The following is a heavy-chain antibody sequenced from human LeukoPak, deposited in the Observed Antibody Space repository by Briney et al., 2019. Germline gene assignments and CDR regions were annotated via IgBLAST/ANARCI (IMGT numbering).Heavy chain of an antibody. J-gene: IGHJ4*02. V-gene: IGHV1-18*01. CDR3: ARLPGEMATIKAPLYDY. CDR1: GYTFTSYG. CDR2: ISAYNGNT. D-gene: IGHD5-24*01. Sequence: GASVKVSCKASGYTFTSYGISWVRQAPGQGLEWMGWISAYNGNTNYAQKLQGKVTLTTDTSESTAYMQFMSQRSDDTAVYYCARLPGEMATIKAPLYDYWGQGTLVTVSS.